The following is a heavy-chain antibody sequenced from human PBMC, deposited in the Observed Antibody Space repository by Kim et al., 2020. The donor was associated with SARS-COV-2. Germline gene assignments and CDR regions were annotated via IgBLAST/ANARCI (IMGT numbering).Heavy chain of an antibody. Sequence: RVTISVDTSKNQFSLKLSSVTAADTAVYYCARGSLVVVVPAATHYYGMDVWGQGTTVTVSS. V-gene: IGHV4-34*01. J-gene: IGHJ6*02. CDR3: ARGSLVVVVPAATHYYGMDV. D-gene: IGHD2-2*01.